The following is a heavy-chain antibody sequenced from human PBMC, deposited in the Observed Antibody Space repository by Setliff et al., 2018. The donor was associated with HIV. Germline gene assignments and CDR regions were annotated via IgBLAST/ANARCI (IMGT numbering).Heavy chain of an antibody. J-gene: IGHJ6*03. V-gene: IGHV3-11*04. CDR1: GFTFSDYY. CDR2: ISSSGTTI. Sequence: GGSLRLSCTASGFTFSDYYMSWIRQSPGKGLEWISYISSSGTTIYYADSVKGRFTISRDNSKNTLYLQMNSLRAEDTAVYYCARGGGSWSLYYYYMDVWGKGTTVTVSS. CDR3: ARGGGSWSLYYYYMDV. D-gene: IGHD6-13*01.